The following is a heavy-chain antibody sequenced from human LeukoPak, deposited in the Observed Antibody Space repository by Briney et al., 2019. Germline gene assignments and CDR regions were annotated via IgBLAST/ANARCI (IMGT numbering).Heavy chain of an antibody. J-gene: IGHJ4*02. CDR3: AGDSYGTDY. Sequence: PSETLSLTCSVSGGSMNSYYWNWIRQPPGKGLEWIGYIYYSGNTNYNPSLKSRVTISVDTSRNQFSLKLTSVTPADTAVYFCAGDSYGTDYWGQGTLVTVSS. CDR2: IYYSGNT. CDR1: GGSMNSYY. D-gene: IGHD5-18*01. V-gene: IGHV4-59*01.